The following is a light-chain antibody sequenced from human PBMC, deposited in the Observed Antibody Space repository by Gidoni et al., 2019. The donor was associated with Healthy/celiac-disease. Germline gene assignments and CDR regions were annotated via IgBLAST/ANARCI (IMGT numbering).Light chain of an antibody. V-gene: IGLV6-57*04. CDR3: QSSDEYNVAF. Sequence: FMLTQPHSVSASPGRTVTVSCTRSRGSVADFYVQWYQQRPGGAPTTLLFDDIQRPSGVPARFSGSIDRSSNSSSLIIADLQAEDEADYYCQSSDEYNVAFFGGGTRLTVF. CDR2: DDI. J-gene: IGLJ7*01. CDR1: RGSVADFY.